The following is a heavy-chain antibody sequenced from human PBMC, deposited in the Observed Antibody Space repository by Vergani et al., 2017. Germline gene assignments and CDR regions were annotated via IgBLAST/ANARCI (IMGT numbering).Heavy chain of an antibody. CDR3: AKGGIAAAGPVDY. J-gene: IGHJ4*02. CDR1: GFTFDDYA. V-gene: IGHV3-9*03. CDR2: ISWNSGSI. D-gene: IGHD6-13*01. Sequence: EVQLVESGGGLVQPGRSLRLSCAASGFTFDDYAMHWVRQAPGKGLEWVSGISWNSGSIGYADSVKGRFTISRDNAKNSLYLQMNSLRAEDMALYYCAKGGIAAAGPVDYWGQGNLVTVSS.